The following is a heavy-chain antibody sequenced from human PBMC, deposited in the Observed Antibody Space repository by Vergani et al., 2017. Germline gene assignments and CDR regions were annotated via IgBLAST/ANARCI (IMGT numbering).Heavy chain of an antibody. CDR2: IYPADSDT. V-gene: IGHV5-51*01. Sequence: EVELVQSGPEMRKPGESQKISCKGSEYSFGNYWIGWVRQMPGKGLEWMGIIYPADSDTRYSPSFPGQVTISADKSSSTAFLQWDSLKASDTALYYCARHTTYTDSWGQGTLVTVSS. D-gene: IGHD1-1*01. CDR3: ARHTTYTDS. J-gene: IGHJ4*02. CDR1: EYSFGNYW.